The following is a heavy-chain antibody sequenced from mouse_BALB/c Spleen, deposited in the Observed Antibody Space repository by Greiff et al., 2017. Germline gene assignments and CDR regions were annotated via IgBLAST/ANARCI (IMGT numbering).Heavy chain of an antibody. V-gene: IGHV1-61*01. CDR1: GYSFTSYW. Sequence: QVHVKQPGAELVRPGASVKLSCQASGYSFTSYWMNRVKQRPGQGLEWIGMIHPSDSETRLNQKFKDKATLTVDKSSSTAYMKRSSPTSEDSAVYYCARTGGPYYDVDYWGQGTSVTVSS. CDR2: IHPSDSET. J-gene: IGHJ4*01. CDR3: ARTGGPYYDVDY.